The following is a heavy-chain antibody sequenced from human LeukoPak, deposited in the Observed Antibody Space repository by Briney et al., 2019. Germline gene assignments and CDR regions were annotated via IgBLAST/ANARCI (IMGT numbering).Heavy chain of an antibody. J-gene: IGHJ3*02. Sequence: PGGSLRLSCAASGFTFSSYAMSWVRQAPGKGLEWVSAISGSGGSTYYADSVKGRFTISRDNSKNTLYLQMNSLRAEDTAVCYCAKDQTYYDFWSGTDTGDDAFDIWGQGTMVTVSS. CDR3: AKDQTYYDFWSGTDTGDDAFDI. D-gene: IGHD3-3*01. CDR1: GFTFSSYA. CDR2: ISGSGGST. V-gene: IGHV3-23*01.